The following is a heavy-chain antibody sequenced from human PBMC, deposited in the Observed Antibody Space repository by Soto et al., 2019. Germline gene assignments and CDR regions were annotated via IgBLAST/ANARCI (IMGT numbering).Heavy chain of an antibody. CDR1: GFTFNTHW. Sequence: LRLSFTASGFTFNTHWMHWVRQAPGKGLVWVSRIYFDGITTNYEDSVKGRLTVSRDKAKNTVYMHVNTLRDEDTAVYYCARGGAMGVDYWGQGTLVTVSS. D-gene: IGHD1-26*01. V-gene: IGHV3-74*01. J-gene: IGHJ4*02. CDR3: ARGGAMGVDY. CDR2: IYFDGITT.